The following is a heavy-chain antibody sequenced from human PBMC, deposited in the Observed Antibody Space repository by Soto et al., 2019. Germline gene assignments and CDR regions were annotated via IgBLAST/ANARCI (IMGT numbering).Heavy chain of an antibody. J-gene: IGHJ6*02. D-gene: IGHD6-19*01. CDR1: GFTFSSNH. CDR2: ISKSSSTI. CDR3: ARESEWLVDGMDV. V-gene: IGHV3-48*02. Sequence: EVQLVESGGGLVQPGGSLRLSCAASGFTFSSNHMNWVRQAPGKGLEWVSYISKSSSTIYYADSVKGRFTISRDNAKTSLYLQMNSLRDEDTAVYYCARESEWLVDGMDVWGQGTKVTVSS.